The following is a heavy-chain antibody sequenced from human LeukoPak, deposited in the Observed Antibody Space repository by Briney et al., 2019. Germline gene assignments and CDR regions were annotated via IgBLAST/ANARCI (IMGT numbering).Heavy chain of an antibody. CDR3: ARANLIYDFWSGYYT. CDR2: INPNSGGT. J-gene: IGHJ5*02. Sequence: ASVKVSCKASGYTFTGYYMHWVRQAPGQGLEWMGWINPNSGGTNYAQKFQGRVTMTRDTSISTAYMELSRLRSDDTAVYYCARANLIYDFWSGYYTWSQGTLVTVSS. D-gene: IGHD3-3*01. V-gene: IGHV1-2*02. CDR1: GYTFTGYY.